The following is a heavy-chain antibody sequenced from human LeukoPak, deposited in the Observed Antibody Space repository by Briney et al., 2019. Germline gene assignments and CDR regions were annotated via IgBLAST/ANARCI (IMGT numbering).Heavy chain of an antibody. CDR2: INHSGST. CDR1: GGAFRGYY. Sequence: SETLALTCAVYGGAFRGYYWSWIRQPPGKGLEWIGEINHSGSTNYNPSLKSRVTISVDTYKNQFSLKLSSVTAADTAVYYCARTRGYSYGYRKFYYYGMDVWGQGTTVTVSS. CDR3: ARTRGYSYGYRKFYYYGMDV. D-gene: IGHD5-18*01. V-gene: IGHV4-34*01. J-gene: IGHJ6*01.